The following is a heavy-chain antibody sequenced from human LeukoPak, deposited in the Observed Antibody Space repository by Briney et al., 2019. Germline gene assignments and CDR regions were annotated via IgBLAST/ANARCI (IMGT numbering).Heavy chain of an antibody. Sequence: PGGSLGLSCAASEFTLKIYPMHWVRQAPGQRLEWLSVISQDGSDKNNADSVKGRFIIPRDRSKNTIYLQLNSLRPEDTAMYYWAREGVQTTVDAFDIWGLGTMVIVSS. V-gene: IGHV3-30*04. CDR1: EFTLKIYP. CDR2: ISQDGSDK. CDR3: AREGVQTTVDAFDI. J-gene: IGHJ3*02. D-gene: IGHD4-17*01.